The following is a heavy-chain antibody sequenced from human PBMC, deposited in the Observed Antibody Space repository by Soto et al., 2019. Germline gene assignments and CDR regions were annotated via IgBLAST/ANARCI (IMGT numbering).Heavy chain of an antibody. CDR1: GGTFSSYA. CDR2: IIPIFGTA. D-gene: IGHD5-18*01. J-gene: IGHJ4*02. CDR3: ARGGTDTANYFDY. Sequence: SVKVSCKASGGTFSSYAISWVRQAPGQGLEWMGGIIPIFGTANYAQKFQGRVTITADESTSTAYMELSSLRSEDTAVYYCARGGTDTANYFDYWGQGTQVTVSS. V-gene: IGHV1-69*13.